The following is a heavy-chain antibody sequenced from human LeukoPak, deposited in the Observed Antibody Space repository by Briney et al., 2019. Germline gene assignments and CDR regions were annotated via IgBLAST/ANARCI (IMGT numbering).Heavy chain of an antibody. J-gene: IGHJ4*02. CDR3: ARDLGWYAYFDY. D-gene: IGHD6-19*01. CDR2: IYYSGST. V-gene: IGHV4-61*01. Sequence: SETLSLTCTVSGGSVSSGSYYWSWIRQPPGKGLEWIGYIYYSGSTNYNPSLKSRVTISVDTSKNQFPLKLSSVTAADTAVYYCARDLGWYAYFDYWGQGTLVTVSS. CDR1: GGSVSSGSYY.